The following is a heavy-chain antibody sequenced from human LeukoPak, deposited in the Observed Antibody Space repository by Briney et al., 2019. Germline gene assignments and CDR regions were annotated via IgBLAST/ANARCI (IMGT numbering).Heavy chain of an antibody. CDR3: AKDGPPAYFDY. CDR2: ISGSGGAT. CDR1: GFTFSTYA. J-gene: IGHJ4*02. Sequence: VQPGESLRLSCAASGFTFSTYAMSWVRPAPGKGLEWVSTISGSGGATYYADSVKGRFTISRDNSKNTLYLQMNSLRAEDTAVYYCAKDGPPAYFDYWGQGTLVTVSS. V-gene: IGHV3-23*01.